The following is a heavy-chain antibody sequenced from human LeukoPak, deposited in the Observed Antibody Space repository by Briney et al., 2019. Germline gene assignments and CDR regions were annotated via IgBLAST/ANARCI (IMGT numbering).Heavy chain of an antibody. Sequence: SVKVSCKASGYTFTSYAISWVRQAPGQGLEWMGGIIPIFGTANYAQKFQGRVTITADESTSTAYMELSSLRSEDTAVYYCTREGVYAPDPSSYHRDAFDMWGQGTVVIVSS. CDR1: GYTFTSYA. D-gene: IGHD3-16*02. J-gene: IGHJ3*02. CDR2: IIPIFGTA. CDR3: TREGVYAPDPSSYHRDAFDM. V-gene: IGHV1-69*13.